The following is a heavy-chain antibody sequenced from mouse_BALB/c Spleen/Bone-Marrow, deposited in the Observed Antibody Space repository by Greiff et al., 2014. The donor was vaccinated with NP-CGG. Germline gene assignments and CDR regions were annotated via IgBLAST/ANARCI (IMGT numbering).Heavy chain of an antibody. CDR1: GFNIKDTY. CDR3: AQVYDWAMDY. CDR2: IDPANGNT. D-gene: IGHD2-14*01. V-gene: IGHV14-3*02. Sequence: VQLQQSGAELVKPGASVKLSCTASGFNIKDTYIHLVKQRPEQGLEWIGRIDPANGNTKYDPKFQGKATITTDTSSNTAYLQLSSLTSEDTAVYYCAQVYDWAMDYWGQGTSVTVSS. J-gene: IGHJ4*01.